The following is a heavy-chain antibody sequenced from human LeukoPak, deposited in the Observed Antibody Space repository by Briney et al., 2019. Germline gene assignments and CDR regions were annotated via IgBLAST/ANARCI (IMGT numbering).Heavy chain of an antibody. D-gene: IGHD6-6*01. J-gene: IGHJ4*02. Sequence: SETLSLTCTVSGGSISSGSYYWSWIRQPAGKGLEWIGRIYTSGSTNYNPSLKSRVTISVDTSKNQFSLKLSSVTAADTAVYYCARGIAARVCWGQGTLVTVSS. CDR2: IYTSGST. V-gene: IGHV4-61*02. CDR3: ARGIAARVC. CDR1: GGSISSGSYY.